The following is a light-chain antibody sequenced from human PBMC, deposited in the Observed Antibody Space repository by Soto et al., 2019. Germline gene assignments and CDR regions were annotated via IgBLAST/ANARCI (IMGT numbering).Light chain of an antibody. CDR2: GAS. CDR3: HQYGGSPRS. V-gene: IGKV3-20*01. Sequence: EIVLTQSPGTLSLSPGERATLSCRASQSVSSTSLAWYQQKLGQAPRLLIYGASSRATGVPDRFSGSGSGTDFTLTISRREPEDFAVYYCHQYGGSPRSFGQGTKVEIK. CDR1: QSVSSTS. J-gene: IGKJ1*01.